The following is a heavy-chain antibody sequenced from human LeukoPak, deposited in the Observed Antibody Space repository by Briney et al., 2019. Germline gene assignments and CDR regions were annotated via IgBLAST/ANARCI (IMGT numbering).Heavy chain of an antibody. D-gene: IGHD1-7*01. CDR2: IYPGDSDT. J-gene: IGHJ5*02. V-gene: IGHV5-51*01. Sequence: GESLQISCKGSGYSFTSYWIGWVRQMTGKGLEWMGIIYPGDSDTRYSPSSQGQVTISADKSISTAYLQWSSLKASDTAMYYCAKITGTTGDDWFDPWGQGTLVTVSS. CDR3: AKITGTTGDDWFDP. CDR1: GYSFTSYW.